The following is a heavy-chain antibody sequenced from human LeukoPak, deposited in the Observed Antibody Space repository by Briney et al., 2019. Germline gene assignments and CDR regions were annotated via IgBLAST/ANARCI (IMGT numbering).Heavy chain of an antibody. D-gene: IGHD4-11*01. V-gene: IGHV4-34*01. CDR2: INHSGST. Sequence: SETLSLTCAVYGGSFSGYYWSWIRQPPGKGLEWIGEINHSGSTNYNPSLKSRVTISVDTSKNQFSLKLSSVTAAGTAVYYCARTDDYRIDYWGQGTLVTVSS. CDR1: GGSFSGYY. CDR3: ARTDDYRIDY. J-gene: IGHJ4*02.